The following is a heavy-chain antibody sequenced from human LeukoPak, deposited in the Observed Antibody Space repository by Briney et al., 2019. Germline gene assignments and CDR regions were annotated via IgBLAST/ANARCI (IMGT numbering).Heavy chain of an antibody. CDR2: ISGSGTI. D-gene: IGHD1-1*01. J-gene: IGHJ4*02. CDR3: ANLRKSLWIPEFDY. Sequence: SETLSLTCTVSGGSINSYWSWIRQPAGKGLEWIGRISGSGTITYNPALQSRLSISIDTSKNQFSLKLMSVTAADTAVYYCANLRKSLWIPEFDYWGQGTLVTVSS. CDR1: GGSINSY. V-gene: IGHV4-4*07.